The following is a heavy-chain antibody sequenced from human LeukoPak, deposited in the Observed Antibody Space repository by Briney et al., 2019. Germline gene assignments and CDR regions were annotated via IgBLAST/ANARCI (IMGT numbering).Heavy chain of an antibody. D-gene: IGHD6-13*01. V-gene: IGHV4-59*01. J-gene: IGHJ4*02. CDR3: ARTSGIAADFDY. CDR1: GGSISTYY. Sequence: PGTLSLTCTVSGGSISTYYWSWIRQPPRKGLEWIGYIYYSGSTNYNPSLKSRVTISVDTSKRQFYLKLSTVTAADTAVYYCARTSGIAADFDYWGQGTLVTVSS. CDR2: IYYSGST.